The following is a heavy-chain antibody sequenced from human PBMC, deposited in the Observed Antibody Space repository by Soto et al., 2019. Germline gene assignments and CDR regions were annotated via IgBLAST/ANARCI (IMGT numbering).Heavy chain of an antibody. V-gene: IGHV3-9*01. CDR3: ARYQFGDPINYFAY. CDR2: ISWNSGSI. J-gene: IGHJ4*02. CDR1: GFTFDDYA. Sequence: EVQLVESGGGLVQPGRSLRLSCAASGFTFDDYAMHWVRQVPGKGMEWVSGISWNSGSIDYADSVKGRFTSSRDNGKNALYLQMNRMKREDTAFYYCARYQFGDPINYFAYWGQGTLITVSS. D-gene: IGHD4-17*01.